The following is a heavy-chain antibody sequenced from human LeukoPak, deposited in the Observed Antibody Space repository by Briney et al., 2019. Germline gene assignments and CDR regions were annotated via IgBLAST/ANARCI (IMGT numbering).Heavy chain of an antibody. J-gene: IGHJ3*02. Sequence: ASVKVSCKASGYTFTSYYMHRVRQAPGQGLEWMGIINPSGGSTSYAQKFQGRVTMTRDTSTSTVYMELSSLRSEDTAVYYCAREGGDYSGSPRSGFDIWGQGTMVTVSS. CDR3: AREGGDYSGSPRSGFDI. CDR1: GYTFTSYY. CDR2: INPSGGST. V-gene: IGHV1-46*01. D-gene: IGHD1-26*01.